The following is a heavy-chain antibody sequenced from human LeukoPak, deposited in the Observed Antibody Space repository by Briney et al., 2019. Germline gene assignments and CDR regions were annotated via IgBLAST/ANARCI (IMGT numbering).Heavy chain of an antibody. CDR1: GFTFSNFN. CDR2: ISYDGGNK. Sequence: TGGSLRLSCAAPGFTFSNFNMHWVRQAPGKGLEWLAYISYDGGNKYYADSVKGRFAISRDNSKNTLYLEMNSLRVEDTAVYYCARAMYSSGRTLDYWGQGTLVTVSS. V-gene: IGHV3-33*05. D-gene: IGHD6-19*01. J-gene: IGHJ4*02. CDR3: ARAMYSSGRTLDY.